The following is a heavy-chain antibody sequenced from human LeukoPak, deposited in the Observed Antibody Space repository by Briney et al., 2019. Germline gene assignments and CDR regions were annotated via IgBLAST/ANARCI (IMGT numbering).Heavy chain of an antibody. Sequence: GESLKISCKGSGYSFTSYWISWVRQMPGKGLEWMGRIDPSVSYTNYSPSFQGHVTISADKSISTAYLQWSSLKASDTAMYHCARDGYISWFDPWGQGTLVTVSS. V-gene: IGHV5-10-1*01. D-gene: IGHD5-24*01. J-gene: IGHJ5*02. CDR2: IDPSVSYT. CDR3: ARDGYISWFDP. CDR1: GYSFTSYW.